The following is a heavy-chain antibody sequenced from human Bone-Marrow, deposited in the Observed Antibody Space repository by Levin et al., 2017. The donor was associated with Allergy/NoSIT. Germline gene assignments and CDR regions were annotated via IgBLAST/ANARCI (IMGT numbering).Heavy chain of an antibody. CDR3: ARLKTDYYGMDV. J-gene: IGHJ6*02. Sequence: PGGSLRLSCAASGFTLSSYWMHWVRQVPGKGLEWVSRINFDGTNTRYADSVKGRFTISRDNAKNTLSLQLNSLRAEDTAVYFCARLKTDYYGMDVWGQGTTVTVSS. CDR2: INFDGTNT. V-gene: IGHV3-74*01. CDR1: GFTLSSYW.